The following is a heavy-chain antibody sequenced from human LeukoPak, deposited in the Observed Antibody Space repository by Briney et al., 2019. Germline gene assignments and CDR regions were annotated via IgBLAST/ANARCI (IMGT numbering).Heavy chain of an antibody. CDR3: ASQYHYGSGSYYNSY. D-gene: IGHD3-10*01. J-gene: IGHJ4*02. Sequence: SETLSLTCTVSGGSISSGSYYWSWIRQPAGKGLEWIGRIYTSGSTYYNPSLKSRVTMSVDTSKNQFSLKLSSVTAADTAVYYCASQYHYGSGSYYNSYWGQGTLVTVSS. V-gene: IGHV4-61*02. CDR2: IYTSGST. CDR1: GGSISSGSYY.